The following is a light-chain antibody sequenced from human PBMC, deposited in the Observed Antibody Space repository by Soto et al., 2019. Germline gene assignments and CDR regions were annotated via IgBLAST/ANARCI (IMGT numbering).Light chain of an antibody. CDR1: QSISIW. V-gene: IGKV1-5*01. J-gene: IGKJ1*01. CDR3: QQYNSYSGT. Sequence: DIQMTQSPSTLSASVGDRVTITCRASQSISIWLAWYQQKPGKAPKLLIYDASSLESGVPSRFSGSGSGTEFTLPISSLQPDDFAGYYCQQYNSYSGTFGQGTKVEIK. CDR2: DAS.